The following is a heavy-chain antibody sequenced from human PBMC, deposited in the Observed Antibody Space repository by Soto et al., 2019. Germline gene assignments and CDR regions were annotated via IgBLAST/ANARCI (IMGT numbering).Heavy chain of an antibody. D-gene: IGHD6-13*01. Sequence: QVQLQESGPGLVKPSQTLSLTCTVSGGSISSGGYYWSWIRQHPGKGLEWIGYIYYSGSTYYNPSLKSRVTISVDKSRNQFSLTVNSVTAADTAVYYCARGVLIASAGGFDYWGQGTLVTVSS. CDR3: ARGVLIASAGGFDY. CDR1: GGSISSGGYY. CDR2: IYYSGST. J-gene: IGHJ4*02. V-gene: IGHV4-31*03.